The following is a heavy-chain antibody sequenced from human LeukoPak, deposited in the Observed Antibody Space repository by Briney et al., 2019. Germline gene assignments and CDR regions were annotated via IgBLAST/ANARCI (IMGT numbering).Heavy chain of an antibody. Sequence: SETLSLTCTVSGGSISSYYWSWIRQPPGKGLEWIGYIYTSGSTNYNPSLKSRVTISVDTSKNQFSLKLSSVTAADTAVYYCARLPRTATGNRYYYYMDVWGKGTTVTVSS. CDR1: GGSISSYY. J-gene: IGHJ6*03. CDR2: IYTSGST. V-gene: IGHV4-4*09. CDR3: ARLPRTATGNRYYYYMDV. D-gene: IGHD1-14*01.